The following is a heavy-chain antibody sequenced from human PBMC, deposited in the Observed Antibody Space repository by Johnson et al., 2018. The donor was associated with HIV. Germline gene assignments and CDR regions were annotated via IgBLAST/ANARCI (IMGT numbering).Heavy chain of an antibody. J-gene: IGHJ3*02. CDR2: IRYDGSYK. V-gene: IGHV3-30*02. Sequence: QVQLVESGGGVVQPGGSLRLSCAASGFTFSSYGMHWVRQAPGKGLEWVAFIRYDGSYKYYADSVRGRFTISRDNSKNTLYLQMSSLRAEDTAVYYCTKCEYNSDAFDIWGQGTMLTVSS. CDR3: TKCEYNSDAFDI. CDR1: GFTFSSYG. D-gene: IGHD5-12*01.